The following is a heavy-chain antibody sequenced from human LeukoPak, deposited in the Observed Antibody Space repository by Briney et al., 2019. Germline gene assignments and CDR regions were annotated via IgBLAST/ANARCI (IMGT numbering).Heavy chain of an antibody. CDR2: ISAYNGNT. D-gene: IGHD6-13*01. J-gene: IGHJ6*03. CDR1: GYTFTSYG. V-gene: IGHV1-18*01. Sequence: GASVKVSCKASGYTFTSYGISWVRQAPGQGLEWMGWISAYNGNTNYAQKLQGRVTMTTDTSTSTAYMELRSLRSDDTAVYYCARADSSSWPPYYYYMDVWGKGTTVTISS. CDR3: ARADSSSWPPYYYYMDV.